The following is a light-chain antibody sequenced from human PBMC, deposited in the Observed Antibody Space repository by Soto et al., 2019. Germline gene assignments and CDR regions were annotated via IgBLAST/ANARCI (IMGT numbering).Light chain of an antibody. J-gene: IGKJ1*01. V-gene: IGKV1-39*01. CDR1: QSISSY. CDR3: QQSFSAPWT. Sequence: IQMTQSPPSLSASFVDRVTITCRASQSISSYLNWYQQKPGQVPKLLIYAASSLQGGVPSRFSGSGSGTDFTLTISSLQPEDFATYYCQQSFSAPWTFGQGTKVDIK. CDR2: AAS.